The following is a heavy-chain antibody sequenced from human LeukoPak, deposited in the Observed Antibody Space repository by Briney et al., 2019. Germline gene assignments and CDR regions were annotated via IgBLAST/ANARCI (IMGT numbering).Heavy chain of an antibody. CDR3: ARDYTYYDILTGYYNGCYFDY. V-gene: IGHV3-23*01. D-gene: IGHD3-9*01. J-gene: IGHJ4*02. Sequence: QPGGSLRLSCAASGFTFSSYAMSWVRQAPGKGLEWVSAISGSGGSTYYADSVKGRFTISRDNSKNTLYLQMNSLRAEDTAVYYCARDYTYYDILTGYYNGCYFDYWGRGTLVTVSS. CDR2: ISGSGGST. CDR1: GFTFSSYA.